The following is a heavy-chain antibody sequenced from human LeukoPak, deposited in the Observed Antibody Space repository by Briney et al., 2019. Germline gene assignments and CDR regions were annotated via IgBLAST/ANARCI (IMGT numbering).Heavy chain of an antibody. CDR2: FSGGGDTT. V-gene: IGHV3-23*01. J-gene: IGHJ4*02. CDR1: GFDFGGFG. CDR3: AKYREAATVVSLDY. D-gene: IGHD6-25*01. Sequence: GGTLRLSCVASGFDFGGFGMSWVRQAPGKGLEWVSSFSGGGDTTYYADSVEGRFTISRDISRNTVFLQMNSLRAEDTAVYYCAKYREAATVVSLDYWGQGTLVTVSS.